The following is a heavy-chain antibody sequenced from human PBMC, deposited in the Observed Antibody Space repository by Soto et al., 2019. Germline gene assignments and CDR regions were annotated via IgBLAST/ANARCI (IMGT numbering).Heavy chain of an antibody. V-gene: IGHV3-48*03. D-gene: IGHD5-12*01. CDR1: GFSFSAFE. CDR3: TKEKSVMNSGYDAFDL. Sequence: EESGGGLIEPGGSLRLSCAASGFSFSAFEMNWVRQAPGKGPEWVAHIKSGGSFTLYAASVKGRFTISRDDADNSLYLQMNRLRAEDTALYYCTKEKSVMNSGYDAFDLWGRGTMVTVSS. CDR2: IKSGGSFT. J-gene: IGHJ3*01.